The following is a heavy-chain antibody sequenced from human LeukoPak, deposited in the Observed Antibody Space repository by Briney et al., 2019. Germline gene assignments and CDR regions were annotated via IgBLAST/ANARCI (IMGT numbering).Heavy chain of an antibody. CDR2: IYPGDSDT. J-gene: IGHJ3*02. Sequence: NHGESLKISCKGSGYSFTTYWIGWVRQMPAKSLEWMGIIYPGDSDTRYSPSFQGQVTISADKSISTAYLQWSSLKASDTAMYYCARDDYYDDSGYYGAGVFDIWGQGTMVTVSS. V-gene: IGHV5-51*01. CDR1: GYSFTTYW. D-gene: IGHD3-22*01. CDR3: ARDDYYDDSGYYGAGVFDI.